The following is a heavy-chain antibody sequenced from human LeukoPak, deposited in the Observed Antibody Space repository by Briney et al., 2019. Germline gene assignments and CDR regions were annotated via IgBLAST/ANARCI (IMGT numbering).Heavy chain of an antibody. CDR3: ARDSITMIPFDY. CDR2: INPNSGGT. D-gene: IGHD3-22*01. Sequence: ASVKVSCKASGYTFTGYYMHWVRQAPGQGLEWMGWINPNSGGTNYAQKFQGRVTITRDTSASTTYMELSSLRSEDTAVYYCARDSITMIPFDYWGQGTLVTVSS. J-gene: IGHJ4*02. CDR1: GYTFTGYY. V-gene: IGHV1-2*02.